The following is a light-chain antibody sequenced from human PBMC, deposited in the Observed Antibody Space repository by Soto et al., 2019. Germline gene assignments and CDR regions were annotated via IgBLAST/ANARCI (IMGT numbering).Light chain of an antibody. Sequence: EIVLTQSPGTLSLSPGDRATLSCRASQSLSSTYLAWYQQKPGQAPRLLIYGASSRASGIPDRFSGSGSGTDFTLTISRLEPEDFAVYYCQQHFNGPITFGQGTRLEIK. CDR3: QQHFNGPIT. J-gene: IGKJ5*01. CDR2: GAS. V-gene: IGKV3D-20*02. CDR1: QSLSSTY.